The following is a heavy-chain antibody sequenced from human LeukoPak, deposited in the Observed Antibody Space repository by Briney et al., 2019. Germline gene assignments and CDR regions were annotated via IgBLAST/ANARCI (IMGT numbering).Heavy chain of an antibody. CDR3: ARKYPDHWFDP. CDR1: GGSIGSGNYY. CDR2: IFYLGST. Sequence: SETLSLTCTVSGGSIGSGNYYWSWIRQPPGKGLEWIGYIFYLGSTYYNPSLKSRVSISVNTFKNQFSLKLTAVIAADTAVYYCARKYPDHWFDPWGQGTLVTVSS. D-gene: IGHD6-6*01. V-gene: IGHV4-30-4*01. J-gene: IGHJ5*02.